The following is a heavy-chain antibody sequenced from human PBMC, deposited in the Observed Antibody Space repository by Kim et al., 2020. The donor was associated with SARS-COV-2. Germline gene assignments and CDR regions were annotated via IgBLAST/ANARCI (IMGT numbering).Heavy chain of an antibody. CDR3: ARDSAVTNDY. V-gene: IGHV1-46*01. J-gene: IGHJ4*02. Sequence: STSYAQKFQGRVTMTRDTSTSTVYMELSSLRSEDTAVYYCARDSAVTNDYWGQGTLVTVSS. CDR2: ST. D-gene: IGHD4-17*01.